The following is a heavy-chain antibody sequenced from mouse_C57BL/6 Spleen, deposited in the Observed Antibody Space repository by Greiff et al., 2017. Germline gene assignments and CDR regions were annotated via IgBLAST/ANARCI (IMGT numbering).Heavy chain of an antibody. D-gene: IGHD1-1*01. CDR3: ATGSSPWFAY. J-gene: IGHJ3*01. CDR1: GYTFTDYY. CDR2: INPYNGGT. Sequence: EVQLQQSGPVLVKPGASVKMSCKASGYTFTDYYMNWVKQSHGKSLEWIGDINPYNGGTSYNQKFKGKATLTVDKSSSTAYMELNSLTSEDSAVYYCATGSSPWFAYWGQGTLVTVSA. V-gene: IGHV1-19*01.